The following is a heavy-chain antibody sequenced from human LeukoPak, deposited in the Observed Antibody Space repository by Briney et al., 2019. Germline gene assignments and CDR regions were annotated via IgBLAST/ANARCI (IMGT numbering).Heavy chain of an antibody. CDR2: INPNSGVT. V-gene: IGHV1-2*02. Sequence: ASVKVSCKASGYTFTGYYMHWVRQAPGQGLEWMGWINPNSGVTNYAEKFQGRVTITRDTSINTAYMEVSRLRSDDTAAYYCARGAVAANCNGGSCHFDYWGQGTLVTVSS. CDR1: GYTFTGYY. J-gene: IGHJ4*02. CDR3: ARGAVAANCNGGSCHFDY. D-gene: IGHD2-15*01.